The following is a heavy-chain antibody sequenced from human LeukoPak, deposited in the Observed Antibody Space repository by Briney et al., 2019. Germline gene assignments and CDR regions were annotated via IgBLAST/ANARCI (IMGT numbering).Heavy chain of an antibody. CDR2: IYYSGST. V-gene: IGHV4-59*01. J-gene: IGHJ4*02. CDR1: GGSISSYY. Sequence: SETLSLTCTVSGGSISSYYWSWIRQLPGKGLEWIGYIYYSGSTNYNPSLKSRVTISVDTSKNQFSLKLSSVTAADTAVYYCAREAHYVWGSYLFDYWGQGTLVTVSS. CDR3: AREAHYVWGSYLFDY. D-gene: IGHD3-16*02.